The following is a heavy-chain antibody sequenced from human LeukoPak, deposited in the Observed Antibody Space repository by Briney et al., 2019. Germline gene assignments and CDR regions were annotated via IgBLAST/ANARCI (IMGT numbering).Heavy chain of an antibody. V-gene: IGHV4-39*01. J-gene: IGHJ3*02. CDR1: GGSLSSSSYY. Sequence: SETLSLTCTVSGGSLSSSSYYWGWIRQPPGKGLEWIGSIYYSGSTYYNPSLKSRVTISVDTSKNQFSLKLSSVTAADTAVYYCARLEGAFDIWGQGTMVTVSS. CDR3: ARLEGAFDI. CDR2: IYYSGST.